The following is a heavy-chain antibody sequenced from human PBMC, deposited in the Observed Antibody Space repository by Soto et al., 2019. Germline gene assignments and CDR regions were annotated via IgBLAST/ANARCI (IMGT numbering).Heavy chain of an antibody. CDR1: GGSFSGYY. D-gene: IGHD1-26*01. CDR2: INHSGST. V-gene: IGHV4-34*01. J-gene: IGHJ4*02. Sequence: SETLSLTCAVYGGSFSGYYWSWIRQPPGKGLEWIGEINHSGSTNYNPSLKSRVTISVDTSKNQFSLKLSSVTAADTAVYYCARGRLGATTSDYWGQGTLVTVSS. CDR3: ARGRLGATTSDY.